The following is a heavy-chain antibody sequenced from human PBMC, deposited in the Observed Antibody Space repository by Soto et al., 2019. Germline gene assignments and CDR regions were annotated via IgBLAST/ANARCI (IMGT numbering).Heavy chain of an antibody. CDR2: VYYRGRS. J-gene: IGHJ4*02. Sequence: ETLSLTCTVSGGSVANSSYYWGWIRQSPGKGLEWIGSVYYRGRSYSKSSVKSRVTISVDTSKNRFSLSLNSVTASDTAVYFCVSQRTTVPTQAYFDYWGPGALVTVSS. CDR1: GGSVANSSYY. D-gene: IGHD4-17*01. CDR3: VSQRTTVPTQAYFDY. V-gene: IGHV4-39*01.